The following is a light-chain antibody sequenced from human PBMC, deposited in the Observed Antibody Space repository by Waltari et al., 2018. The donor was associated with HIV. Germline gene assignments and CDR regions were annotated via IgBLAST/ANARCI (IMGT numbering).Light chain of an antibody. V-gene: IGKV1-5*03. CDR1: ENIIGW. J-gene: IGKJ1*01. Sequence: DIQMTQSPSTLSAFVGDRVTITCRASENIIGWLAWNQQKPGKAPKLLIYKTSTLESGVPLRFSGSASGTEFTLTISSLQPEDFATYYCLQYKSYSPRTFGQGTKVDVK. CDR2: KTS. CDR3: LQYKSYSPRT.